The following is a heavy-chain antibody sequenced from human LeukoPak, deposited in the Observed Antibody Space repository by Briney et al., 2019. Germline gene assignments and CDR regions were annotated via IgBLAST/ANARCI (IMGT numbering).Heavy chain of an antibody. Sequence: SETLSLTCTVSGGSISSGDYYWSWIRQPPGKGLEWIGYIYYSGSTYYNPSLKSRVTISVDTSKNQFSLKLSSVTAADTAVYYCARGGDIVVVPAAISPYYYYMDVWGKGTTVTVSS. J-gene: IGHJ6*03. CDR1: GGSISSGDYY. V-gene: IGHV4-30-4*08. D-gene: IGHD2-2*02. CDR3: ARGGDIVVVPAAISPYYYYMDV. CDR2: IYYSGST.